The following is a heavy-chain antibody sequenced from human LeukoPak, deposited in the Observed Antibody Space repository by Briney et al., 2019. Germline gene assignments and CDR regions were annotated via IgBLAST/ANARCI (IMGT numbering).Heavy chain of an antibody. Sequence: GGSLRLSCAASGFTFSSYAMNWVRQAPGKGLEWVSAISGSGGATYYADSVKGRFTMSRDNSKNTLYLQMNSLRVEDTAIYYCVKDIQLSTWGLGTMVTVSS. J-gene: IGHJ3*01. CDR2: ISGSGGAT. V-gene: IGHV3-23*01. D-gene: IGHD5-24*01. CDR1: GFTFSSYA. CDR3: VKDIQLST.